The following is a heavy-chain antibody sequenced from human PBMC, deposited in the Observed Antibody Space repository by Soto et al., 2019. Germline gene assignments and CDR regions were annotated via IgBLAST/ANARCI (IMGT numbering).Heavy chain of an antibody. V-gene: IGHV4-4*07. D-gene: IGHD2-15*01. CDR2: IYTSGST. CDR3: ARETGYCSGGSCYLLLDY. Sequence: SETLSLTXTVSGGSISSYYWSWIRQPAGKGLEWIGRIYTSGSTNYNPSLKSRVTMSVDTSKNQFSLKLSSVTAADTAVYYCARETGYCSGGSCYLLLDYWGQGTLVTVSS. J-gene: IGHJ4*02. CDR1: GGSISSYY.